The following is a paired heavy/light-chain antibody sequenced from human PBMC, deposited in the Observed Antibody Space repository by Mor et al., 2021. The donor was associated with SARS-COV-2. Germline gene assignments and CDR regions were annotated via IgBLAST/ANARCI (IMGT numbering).Heavy chain of an antibody. D-gene: IGHD5-12*01. Sequence: QVQLQESGPGLVKPSQTLSLTCTVSGGSISSGSYYWNWIRQPAGKGLEWIGHIYTSGSTNYNPSLKSRVTISVDTSKNQFSLKLSSVTAADTAVYYCATAPIGYSGYRLLNYFDYWGQGTLVTVSS. CDR1: GGSISSGSYY. CDR3: ATAPIGYSGYRLLNYFDY. J-gene: IGHJ4*02. CDR2: IYTSGST. V-gene: IGHV4-61*02.
Light chain of an antibody. CDR3: QSYDSSLSGPGV. J-gene: IGLJ3*02. CDR1: SSNIGAGYD. Sequence: QSVLTQPPSVSGAPGQRVTISCTGSSSNIGAGYDVHWYQQFSGTAPKLLIYGNSNRPSGVPDRFSGSKSGTSASLAISGLQAEDEADYYCQSYDSSLSGPGVFGGGTKLTV. V-gene: IGLV1-40*01. CDR2: GNS.